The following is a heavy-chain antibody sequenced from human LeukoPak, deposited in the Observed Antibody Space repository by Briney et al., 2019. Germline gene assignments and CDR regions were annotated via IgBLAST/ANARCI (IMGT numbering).Heavy chain of an antibody. D-gene: IGHD3-10*01. V-gene: IGHV3-23*01. CDR1: GFTFSSYA. J-gene: IGHJ4*02. Sequence: SLRLSCAASGFTFSSYAMSWVRQAPGKGLEWVSVISNSGGSTFYADSVKGRFTISRDNSKNTLYLQMNSLRAEDTAVYYCAKRASGSGTSLYYFDYWGQGTLVTVSS. CDR3: AKRASGSGTSLYYFDY. CDR2: ISNSGGST.